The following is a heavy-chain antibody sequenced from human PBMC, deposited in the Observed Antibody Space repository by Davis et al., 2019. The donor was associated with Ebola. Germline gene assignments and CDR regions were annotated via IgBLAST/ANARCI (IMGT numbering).Heavy chain of an antibody. CDR1: GFSFSNAW. CDR3: TAPWVGATARLED. V-gene: IGHV3-15*01. CDR2: IKSKTDGGTT. J-gene: IGHJ4*02. Sequence: GESLKISCAGSGFSFSNAWMSWVRQAPGKGLEWVGRIKSKTDGGTTDYAAPVKGRFTISRDDSKNTLYLQMNSLKTEDTAVYYCTAPWVGATARLEDWGQGTLVTVSS. D-gene: IGHD1-26*01.